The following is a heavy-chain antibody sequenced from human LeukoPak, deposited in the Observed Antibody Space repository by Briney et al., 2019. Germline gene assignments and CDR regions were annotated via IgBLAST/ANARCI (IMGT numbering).Heavy chain of an antibody. V-gene: IGHV4-38-2*02. CDR3: ARDDTVITNWGTYDY. CDR1: GYSISSGYY. J-gene: IGHJ4*02. Sequence: SETLSLTCTVSGYSISSGYYWGWIRQPPGKGLEWIGSIYHSGSTYYNPSLKSRVTISVDTSKNQFSLKLSSVTAADTAVYYCARDDTVITNWGTYDYWGQGTLVTVSS. D-gene: IGHD4-11*01. CDR2: IYHSGST.